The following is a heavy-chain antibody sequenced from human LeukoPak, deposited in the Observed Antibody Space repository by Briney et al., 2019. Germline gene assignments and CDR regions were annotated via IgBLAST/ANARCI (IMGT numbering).Heavy chain of an antibody. CDR2: FDPEDGET. Sequence: GASVKVSCKVSGYTLTELSMHWVRQAPGKGLEWMGGFDPEDGETIYAQKFQGRVTMTEDTSTDTAYMELSSPRSEDTAVYYCATVGPFFLGALYYFDYWGQGTLVTVSS. D-gene: IGHD2/OR15-2a*01. CDR1: GYTLTELS. CDR3: ATVGPFFLGALYYFDY. V-gene: IGHV1-24*01. J-gene: IGHJ4*02.